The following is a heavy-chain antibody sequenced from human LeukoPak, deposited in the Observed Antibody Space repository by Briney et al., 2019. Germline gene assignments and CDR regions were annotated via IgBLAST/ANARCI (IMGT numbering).Heavy chain of an antibody. CDR1: GFTFSSYA. CDR2: ISGSGGST. V-gene: IGHV3-23*01. CDR3: ARERAFAFDI. Sequence: PGGSLRLSCAASGFTFSSYAMSWVRQAPGKGLEWVSAISGSGGSTYYADSVKGRFTISRDNAKNSLSLQMNSLRAEDTAVYYCARERAFAFDIWGQGTMVTVSS. J-gene: IGHJ3*02. D-gene: IGHD1-1*01.